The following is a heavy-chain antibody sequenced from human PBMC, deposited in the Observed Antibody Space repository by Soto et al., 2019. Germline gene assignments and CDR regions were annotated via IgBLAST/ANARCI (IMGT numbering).Heavy chain of an antibody. CDR1: GFTFSSYW. Sequence: EVQLVESGGGLVQPGGSLRLSCAASGFTFSSYWMSWVRQAPGKGLEWVANIKQDGSEKYYVDSVKGRFTISRDNAKNSLYLQMNSLRAEATAVYYCARDIAVAANWFDPWGQGTLVTVSS. CDR2: IKQDGSEK. D-gene: IGHD6-19*01. J-gene: IGHJ5*02. V-gene: IGHV3-7*01. CDR3: ARDIAVAANWFDP.